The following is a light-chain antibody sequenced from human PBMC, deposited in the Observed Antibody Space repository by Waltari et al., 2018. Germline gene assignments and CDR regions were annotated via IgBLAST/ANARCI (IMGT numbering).Light chain of an antibody. CDR2: DVN. CDR1: SGDLGASNS. CDR3: NSFAGSDTVV. V-gene: IGLV2-8*01. Sequence: QSALPQPPSASGSPGQSVTISCTGTSGDLGASNSVNWYRQHPGKVPKLMIYDVNRRPSGVPDRFSGSKSGNTASLTVSGLQPEDEAVYYCNSFAGSDTVVFGGGTTLTVL. J-gene: IGLJ2*01.